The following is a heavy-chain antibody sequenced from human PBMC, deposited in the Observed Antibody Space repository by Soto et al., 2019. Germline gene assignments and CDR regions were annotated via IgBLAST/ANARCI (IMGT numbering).Heavy chain of an antibody. Sequence: GASVKVSCKASGYTFTSYGISWVRQAPGQGLEWMGWISAYNGNTNYAQKLQGRVTMTTDKSTSTAYMELSSLRSDDTAVYYCAREWSGSSHHWFDPWGQGTLVTVSS. CDR3: AREWSGSSHHWFDP. D-gene: IGHD3-3*01. V-gene: IGHV1-18*01. J-gene: IGHJ5*02. CDR2: ISAYNGNT. CDR1: GYTFTSYG.